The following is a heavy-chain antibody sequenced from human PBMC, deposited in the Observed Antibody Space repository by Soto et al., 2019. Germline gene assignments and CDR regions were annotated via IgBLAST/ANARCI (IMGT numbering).Heavy chain of an antibody. V-gene: IGHV3-21*01. CDR3: ARGEEEGADYFDY. J-gene: IGHJ4*02. Sequence: PGGSLRLSCAASGFTFSSYSMNWVRQAPGKGLEWVSSISSSSSYIYYADSVKGRFTISRDNSKNTLYLQMNSLRAEDTAVYYCARGEEEGADYFDYWGQGTLVTVS. CDR1: GFTFSSYS. CDR2: ISSSSSYI.